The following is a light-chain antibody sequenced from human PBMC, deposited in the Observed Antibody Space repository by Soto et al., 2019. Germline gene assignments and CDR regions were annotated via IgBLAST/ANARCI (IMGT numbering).Light chain of an antibody. Sequence: EVVMTQSPATLSVSPGERATLSCGASQSVTSNLAWYQQKPGQAPRLLISGASTRATGIPARFSGSGSGTEFTLTISSLQSEDFAVYYCQQYNTWPLTFGGGTKVEIK. CDR3: QQYNTWPLT. CDR2: GAS. V-gene: IGKV3-15*01. CDR1: QSVTSN. J-gene: IGKJ4*01.